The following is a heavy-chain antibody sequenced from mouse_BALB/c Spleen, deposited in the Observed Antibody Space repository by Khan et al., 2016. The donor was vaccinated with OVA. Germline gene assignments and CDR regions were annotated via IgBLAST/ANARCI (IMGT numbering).Heavy chain of an antibody. CDR1: GYSITSGYF. V-gene: IGHV3-6*02. Sequence: EVQLQESGPGLVKPSQSLSLTCSVTGYSITSGYFWNWIRQFPGNKLEWMGYIRYDGNSNYNPSLKNRISITRDTSKNQFFLKLNSVTPEDTATYYCARGGSSGPAWFAYWRQGTLVTVSA. CDR2: IRYDGNS. J-gene: IGHJ3*01. CDR3: ARGGSSGPAWFAY. D-gene: IGHD3-1*01.